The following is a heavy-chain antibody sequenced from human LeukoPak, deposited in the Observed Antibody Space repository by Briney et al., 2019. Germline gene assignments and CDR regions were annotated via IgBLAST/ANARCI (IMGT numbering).Heavy chain of an antibody. D-gene: IGHD1-26*01. CDR3: ARPGGSYSRGYFQH. CDR2: VDHTGST. Sequence: SETLSLTCTVSDDSITMYYWTWIRQPPGKGLEWIGYVDHTGSTKFNPSLNGRVSISRDTSNNFFSLRLRSVTAADTAVYYCARPGGSYSRGYFQHWGQGTLVTVSS. CDR1: DDSITMYY. V-gene: IGHV4-59*12. J-gene: IGHJ1*01.